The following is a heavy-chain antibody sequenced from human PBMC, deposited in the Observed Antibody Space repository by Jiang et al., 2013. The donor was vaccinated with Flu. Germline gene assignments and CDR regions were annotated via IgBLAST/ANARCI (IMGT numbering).Heavy chain of an antibody. J-gene: IGHJ3*02. CDR3: ARTHYDLIGYYAFDI. D-gene: IGHD3-22*01. V-gene: IGHV2-70*04. CDR2: IDWDDDE. Sequence: KPTQTLTLTCTFSGFSLSTNGVRVSWIRQPPGRALEWLARIDWDDDEFYSTSLKTRLTISKDTSRNQVVLTLTNMGPMDTATYFCARTHYDLIGYYAFDIWGQGIVVTVSS. CDR1: GFSLSTNGVR.